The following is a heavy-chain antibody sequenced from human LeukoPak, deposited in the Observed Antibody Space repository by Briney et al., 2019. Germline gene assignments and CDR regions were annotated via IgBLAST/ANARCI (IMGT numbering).Heavy chain of an antibody. D-gene: IGHD6-19*01. J-gene: IGHJ4*02. CDR2: ISSSSSTI. CDR3: ATDNSGWYGEVDY. Sequence: GGSLRLSCAASGFTFSSYSMNWVRQAPGKGLEWVSYISSSSSTIYYADSVKGRFTISRDNAKNSLYLQMNSLRAEDTAVYYCATDNSGWYGEVDYWGQGTLVTVSS. V-gene: IGHV3-48*01. CDR1: GFTFSSYS.